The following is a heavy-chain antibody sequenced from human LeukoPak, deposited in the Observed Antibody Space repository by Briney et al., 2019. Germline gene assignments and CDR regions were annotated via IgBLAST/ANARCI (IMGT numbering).Heavy chain of an antibody. J-gene: IGHJ4*02. Sequence: ASVKVSCKASGYTFTDFGISWVRQAPGQGLEWMGWISAYNGNSDYAQNLQGRVTMTTDTSTSTVYMELSSLRSEDTAVYYCARAFRHDSSGYLDYWGQGTLVTVSS. CDR3: ARAFRHDSSGYLDY. CDR1: GYTFTDFG. CDR2: ISAYNGNS. V-gene: IGHV1-18*01. D-gene: IGHD3-22*01.